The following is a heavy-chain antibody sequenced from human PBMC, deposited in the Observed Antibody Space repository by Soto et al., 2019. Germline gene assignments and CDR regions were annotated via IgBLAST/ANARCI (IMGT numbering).Heavy chain of an antibody. CDR3: EIRHSSSSAFDP. CDR2: IDPSDSYT. V-gene: IGHV5-10-1*01. Sequence: EVQLVQSGAEVKKPGEALRISCKVSGYSFTSYWISWVLQMPGKGLEWMGRIDPSDSYTNYSPSFQGHVTISADKSISTAYLQWSSLKASDTARYYCEIRHSSSSAFDPWGKGTLVTVSS. J-gene: IGHJ5*02. D-gene: IGHD6-13*01. CDR1: GYSFTSYW.